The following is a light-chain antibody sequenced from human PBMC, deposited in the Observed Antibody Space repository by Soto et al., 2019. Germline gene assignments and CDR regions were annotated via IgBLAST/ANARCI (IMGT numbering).Light chain of an antibody. J-gene: IGKJ4*01. CDR3: QQYNHYSGLT. CDR1: QSITRW. V-gene: IGKV1-5*01. Sequence: DIQMTQSPSTLSASIGDIVTITCRASQSITRWLAWYQQKPGKAPKLLIYDAYSLESGVPSRFSGSGSGAEFTLTISSLQPDDFATYYCQQYNHYSGLTFGGGTKVDIK. CDR2: DAY.